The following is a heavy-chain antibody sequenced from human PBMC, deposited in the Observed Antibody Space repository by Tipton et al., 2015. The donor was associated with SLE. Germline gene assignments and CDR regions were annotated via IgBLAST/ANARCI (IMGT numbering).Heavy chain of an antibody. CDR3: ATSLTATYDY. CDR1: GGSISTFY. CDR2: VYTSGST. D-gene: IGHD1-1*01. V-gene: IGHV4-4*07. Sequence: TLSLTCTVSGGSISTFYWSWIRQPAGKGLEWIGRVYTSGSTSYNPSLKSRVTISVDTSKTHFSLKLTSVTAADTAVYFCATSLTATYDYWGQGILVTVSS. J-gene: IGHJ4*02.